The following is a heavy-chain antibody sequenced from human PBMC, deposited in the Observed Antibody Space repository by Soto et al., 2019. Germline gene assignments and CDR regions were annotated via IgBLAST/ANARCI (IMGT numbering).Heavy chain of an antibody. D-gene: IGHD3-3*01. CDR2: ISSSSSYI. CDR1: GFTFSSYS. CDR3: ARDGRTIFGVVPYYYGMDV. V-gene: IGHV3-21*01. Sequence: GGSLRLSCAASGFTFSSYSMNWVRQAPGKGLEWVSSISSSSSYIYYADSVKGRFTISRDNAKNSLYLQMSSLRAEDTAVYYCARDGRTIFGVVPYYYGMDVWGQGTTVTVSS. J-gene: IGHJ6*02.